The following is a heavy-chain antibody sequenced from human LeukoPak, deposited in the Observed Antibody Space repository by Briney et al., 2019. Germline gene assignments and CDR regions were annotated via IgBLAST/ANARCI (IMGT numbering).Heavy chain of an antibody. Sequence: KPSETLSLTCTVSGGSISSTSSYWGWIRQPPGKGLEWIGSIFYSGTTYSNPSLKSRVTISVDTSKNQFSLKLTSVTATDTSVYYCARHEGYCSGGSCYSVRWFDPWGQGTLVTVSS. D-gene: IGHD2-15*01. V-gene: IGHV4-39*01. CDR3: ARHEGYCSGGSCYSVRWFDP. CDR2: IFYSGTT. J-gene: IGHJ5*02. CDR1: GGSISSTSSY.